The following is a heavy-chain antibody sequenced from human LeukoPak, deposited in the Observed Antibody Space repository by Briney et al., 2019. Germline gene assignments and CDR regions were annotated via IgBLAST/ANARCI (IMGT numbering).Heavy chain of an antibody. Sequence: GGSLRLSCAASGFTFSSYGMHWVRQAAGKGLEWVSVIYGSSRTYYADSVKGRFTISRDNSKNTVYLQMDSLRAEDTAVYYCARDRADGYNYGDYFDNWGRGTLVTVSS. CDR1: GFTFSSYG. CDR2: IYGSSRT. J-gene: IGHJ4*02. V-gene: IGHV3-NL1*01. CDR3: ARDRADGYNYGDYFDN. D-gene: IGHD5-18*01.